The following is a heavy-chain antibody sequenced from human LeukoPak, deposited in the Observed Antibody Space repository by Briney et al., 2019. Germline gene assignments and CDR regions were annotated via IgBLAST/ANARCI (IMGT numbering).Heavy chain of an antibody. CDR1: GGSISSSSYY. V-gene: IGHV4-39*07. D-gene: IGHD2-21*01. CDR2: IYYSGST. Sequence: SETLSLTCTVSGGSISSSSYYWGWIRQPPGKGLEWIGSIYYSGSTYYNPSLKSRVTISVDTSKNQFSLKLSSVTAADTAVYYCARVFTPNVAFDAFDIWGQGTMVTVSS. CDR3: ARVFTPNVAFDAFDI. J-gene: IGHJ3*02.